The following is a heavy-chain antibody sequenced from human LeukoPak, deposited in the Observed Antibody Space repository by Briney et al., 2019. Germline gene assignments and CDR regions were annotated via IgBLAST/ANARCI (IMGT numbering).Heavy chain of an antibody. D-gene: IGHD4-17*01. V-gene: IGHV1-2*02. CDR2: INPNSGGT. CDR3: ARNVRGEDYGDYGGWFDP. J-gene: IGHJ5*02. Sequence: ASVKVSCKASGYTLTGYYMHWVRQAPGQGLEWMGWINPNSGGTNYAQKFQGRVTMTRDTSISTAYMERSRLRSDDTAVYYCARNVRGEDYGDYGGWFDPWGEGTLVTVSS. CDR1: GYTLTGYY.